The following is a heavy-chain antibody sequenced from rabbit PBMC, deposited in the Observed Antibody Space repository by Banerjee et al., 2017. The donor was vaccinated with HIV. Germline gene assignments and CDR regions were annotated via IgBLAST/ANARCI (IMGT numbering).Heavy chain of an antibody. J-gene: IGHJ6*01. Sequence: QEQLEESGGDLVKPEGSLTLTCTASGFSFSNKYVMCWVRQAPGKGLEWIACINTSSGNTVYATWAKGRFTISKTSWTTVTLQMTSLTAADTATYFCARFGGSPGSGMDLWGPGTLVTVS. CDR1: GFSFSNKYV. CDR3: ARFGGSPGSGMDL. D-gene: IGHD3-1*01. V-gene: IGHV1S45*01. CDR2: INTSSGNT.